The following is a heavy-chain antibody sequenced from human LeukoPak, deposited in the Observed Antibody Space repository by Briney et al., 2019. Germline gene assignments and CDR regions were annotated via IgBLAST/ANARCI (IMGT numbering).Heavy chain of an antibody. Sequence: SETLSLTCTVSGGSISSYYWSWIRQPPGKGLEWMGYIYYSGSTNYYPSLKSRVTISVDTSKNRFSLKLSSVTAADTAVYYCARDQGYYGSGSVFDYWGQGTLVTVSS. CDR3: ARDQGYYGSGSVFDY. CDR2: IYYSGST. V-gene: IGHV4-59*01. D-gene: IGHD3-10*01. J-gene: IGHJ4*02. CDR1: GGSISSYY.